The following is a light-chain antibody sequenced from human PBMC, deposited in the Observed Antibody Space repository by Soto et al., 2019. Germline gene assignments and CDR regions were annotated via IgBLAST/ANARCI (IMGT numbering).Light chain of an antibody. Sequence: QLVLTQSPSASASLGASVKLTCTLSSGHSSYAIAWHQQQPEKGPRYLMKLNSDGSHSKGDGIPDRFSGSSSGAARYLTNSSLQSEDEADYYCQPWGTGIHTVFGGGTQVTVL. V-gene: IGLV4-69*01. CDR1: SGHSSYA. CDR3: QPWGTGIHTV. J-gene: IGLJ2*01. CDR2: LNSDGSH.